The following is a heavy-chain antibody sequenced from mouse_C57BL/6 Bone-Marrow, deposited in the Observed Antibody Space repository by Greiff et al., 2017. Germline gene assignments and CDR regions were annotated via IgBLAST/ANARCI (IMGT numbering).Heavy chain of an antibody. J-gene: IGHJ2*01. D-gene: IGHD3-2*02. CDR1: GYTFTSYW. Sequence: QVQLQQPGAELVMPGASVKLSCKASGYTFTSYWMHWVKQRPGQGLEWIGEIDPSDSYTNYNQKFKGKSTLTVDKSSSTAYMQLSSLTSEDSAVYYCARGGAQATDYGGRGTTLTVSA. V-gene: IGHV1-69*01. CDR3: ARGGAQATDY. CDR2: IDPSDSYT.